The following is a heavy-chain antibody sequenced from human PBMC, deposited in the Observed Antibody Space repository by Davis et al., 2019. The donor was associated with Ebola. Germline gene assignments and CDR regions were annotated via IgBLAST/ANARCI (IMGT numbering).Heavy chain of an antibody. J-gene: IGHJ4*02. D-gene: IGHD3-3*01. CDR1: GYTFTGYY. V-gene: IGHV1-2*04. Sequence: ASVKVSCKASGYTFTGYYMHWVRQAPGQGLEWMGWINPNSGGTNYAQKFQGWVTMTRDTSISTAYMELSRLRSDDTAVYYCARVHYDFWSGFDYWGQGTLVTVSS. CDR2: INPNSGGT. CDR3: ARVHYDFWSGFDY.